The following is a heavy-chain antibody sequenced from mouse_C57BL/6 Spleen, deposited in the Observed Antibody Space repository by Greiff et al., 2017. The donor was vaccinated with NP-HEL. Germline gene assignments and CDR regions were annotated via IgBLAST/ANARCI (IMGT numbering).Heavy chain of an antibody. CDR3: ARRASNSYAMDY. CDR2: ISSGGSYT. V-gene: IGHV5-6*02. CDR1: GFTFSSYG. J-gene: IGHJ4*01. D-gene: IGHD2-5*01. Sequence: DVMLVESGGDLVKPGGSLKLSCAASGFTFSSYGMSWVRQTPDKRLEWVATISSGGSYTYYPDSVKGRFTISRDNAKNTLYLQMSSLKSEDTAMYYCARRASNSYAMDYWGQGTSVTVSS.